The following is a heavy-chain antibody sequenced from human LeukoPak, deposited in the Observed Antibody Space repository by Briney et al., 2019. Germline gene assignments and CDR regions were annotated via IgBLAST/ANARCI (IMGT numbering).Heavy chain of an antibody. V-gene: IGHV3-11*01. Sequence: GGSLRLSCAASGFTFSYYYMSWIRQAPGKGLEWVSYISGSGTTIYYADSVKGRFTISRDNAKNSLYLQMNSLRAEDTAVYYCAREYRYSGHVGWGQGTMVTVSS. CDR2: ISGSGTTI. D-gene: IGHD5-12*01. CDR3: AREYRYSGHVG. J-gene: IGHJ3*01. CDR1: GFTFSYYY.